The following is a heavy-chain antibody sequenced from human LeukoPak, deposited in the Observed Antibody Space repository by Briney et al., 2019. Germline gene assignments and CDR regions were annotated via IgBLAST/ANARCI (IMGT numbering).Heavy chain of an antibody. D-gene: IGHD1-26*01. J-gene: IGHJ4*02. Sequence: GASVKVSCKASGYTFTGYYMHWVRQAPGQGLEWMGWINPNSGGTNYAQKFQGRVTMTRDTSISTAYMELSRLRSDDTAVYYCARDLQVLSLVETKEFGYWGQGTLVTVSS. V-gene: IGHV1-2*02. CDR2: INPNSGGT. CDR3: ARDLQVLSLVETKEFGY. CDR1: GYTFTGYY.